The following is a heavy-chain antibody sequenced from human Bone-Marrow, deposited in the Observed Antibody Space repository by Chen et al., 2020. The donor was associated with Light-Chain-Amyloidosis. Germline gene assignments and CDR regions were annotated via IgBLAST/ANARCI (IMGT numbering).Heavy chain of an antibody. CDR2: MNPNSGNT. D-gene: IGHD3-10*01. CDR1: GYTFTSYD. V-gene: IGHV1-8*01. J-gene: IGHJ6*02. Sequence: QVQLVQSGAEVKKPGASVKVSCKASGYTFTSYDINWVRQATGQGLEWMGWMNPNSGNTGYAQKFQGRVTMTRNTSISTAYMELSSLRSEDTAVYYCARGSYGSGSYYHYYYYDMDVWGQGTTVTVSS. CDR3: ARGSYGSGSYYHYYYYDMDV.